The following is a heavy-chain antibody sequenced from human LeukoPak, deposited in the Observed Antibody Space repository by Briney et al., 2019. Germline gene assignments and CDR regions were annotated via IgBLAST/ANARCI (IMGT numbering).Heavy chain of an antibody. CDR3: ARDRWCSGGSCLGSITYYFDY. J-gene: IGHJ4*02. CDR1: GFTFNNHA. CDR2: ITVNGDGT. Sequence: GGSLRLSCAASGFTFNNHAMSWDRQAPGKGLEWVSSITVNGDGTKYADAVKGRFTISRDNSKNTVYLQMNSLRAEETAVYYCARDRWCSGGSCLGSITYYFDYWGQGTLVTVSS. V-gene: IGHV3-23*01. D-gene: IGHD2-15*01.